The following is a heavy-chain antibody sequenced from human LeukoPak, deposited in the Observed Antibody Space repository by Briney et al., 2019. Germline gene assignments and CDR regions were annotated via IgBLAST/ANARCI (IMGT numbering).Heavy chain of an antibody. CDR1: GGSISSYY. V-gene: IGHV4-59*01. D-gene: IGHD6-25*01. CDR3: ARGLAAARYAFDI. CDR2: IYYSGST. Sequence: SETLSLTCTVSGGSISSYYWSWIRQPPGKGLEWIGYIYYSGSTNYNPSLKSRVTISVDTSKNQFSLKLSSVTAADTAVYYCARGLAAARYAFDIWGQGTMVTVSS. J-gene: IGHJ3*02.